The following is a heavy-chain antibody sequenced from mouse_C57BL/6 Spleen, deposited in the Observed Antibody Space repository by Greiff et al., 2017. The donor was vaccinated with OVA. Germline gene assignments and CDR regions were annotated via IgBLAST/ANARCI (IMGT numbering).Heavy chain of an antibody. V-gene: IGHV3-6*01. J-gene: IGHJ4*01. Sequence: EVQLVESGPGLVKPSQSLSLTCSVTGYSITSGYYWNWIRQFPGNKLEWMGYISYDGSNNYNPSLKNRISITRDTSKNQFFLKLNSVTTEDTATYYCARDYGYDDYAMDYWGQGTSVTVSS. CDR1: GYSITSGYY. D-gene: IGHD2-2*01. CDR2: ISYDGSN. CDR3: ARDYGYDDYAMDY.